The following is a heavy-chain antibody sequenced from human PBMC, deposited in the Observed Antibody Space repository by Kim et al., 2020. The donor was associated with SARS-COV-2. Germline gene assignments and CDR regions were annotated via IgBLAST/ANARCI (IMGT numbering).Heavy chain of an antibody. CDR2: ISSSGSTI. V-gene: IGHV3-48*03. D-gene: IGHD3-3*01. CDR1: EFTFSSYE. Sequence: GGSLRLSCAASEFTFSSYEMNWVRQAPGKGLEWVSYISSSGSTIYYADSVKGRFTISRDNAKNAMYLQMNSLRAEDTAVYYCARRGVVWGGYNYYYGMDVWGQGTTVTVSS. J-gene: IGHJ6*02. CDR3: ARRGVVWGGYNYYYGMDV.